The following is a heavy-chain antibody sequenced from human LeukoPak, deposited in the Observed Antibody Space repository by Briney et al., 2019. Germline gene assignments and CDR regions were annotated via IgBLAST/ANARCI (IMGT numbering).Heavy chain of an antibody. J-gene: IGHJ4*02. V-gene: IGHV3-74*01. CDR2: INTDGSST. D-gene: IGHD1-1*01. Sequence: GGSLRLSCAASGFTFSSYWMLWVRQAPGKGLVWVSRINTDGSSTSYADSVKGRFTISRDNAKNTLYLQMNSLRAEDTAVYYCARIGHNSGDFDYWGQGTLVTVSS. CDR1: GFTFSSYW. CDR3: ARIGHNSGDFDY.